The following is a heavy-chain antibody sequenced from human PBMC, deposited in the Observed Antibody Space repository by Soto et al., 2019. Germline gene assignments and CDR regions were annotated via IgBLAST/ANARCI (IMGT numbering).Heavy chain of an antibody. Sequence: SQSRSLTGAMSGKSVATNSATWDWIRQSPSRGLEWLGRTYYRSKWYNDYAVSVRGRITINPDTSNNQLSLQLNSVTPDDTAVYYCARLIGNSWLDSWGQGTLVTVSS. CDR2: TYYRSKWYN. CDR3: ARLIGNSWLDS. CDR1: GKSVATNSAT. J-gene: IGHJ5*01. D-gene: IGHD2-8*01. V-gene: IGHV6-1*01.